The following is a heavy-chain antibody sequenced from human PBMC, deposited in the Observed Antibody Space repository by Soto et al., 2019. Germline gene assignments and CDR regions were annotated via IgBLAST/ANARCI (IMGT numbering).Heavy chain of an antibody. Sequence: EVQLVESGGGLVQPGESLRLSCAASGFIFSNYWMHWVRQAPGKGLVWVSRISSDGSRTDYADSVKGRFTISRDNAKNTLYLRMDSLRAEDTDMYYCARHNRDFWGQGTLVTVSS. CDR2: ISSDGSRT. V-gene: IGHV3-74*01. J-gene: IGHJ4*02. CDR3: ARHNRDF. CDR1: GFIFSNYW.